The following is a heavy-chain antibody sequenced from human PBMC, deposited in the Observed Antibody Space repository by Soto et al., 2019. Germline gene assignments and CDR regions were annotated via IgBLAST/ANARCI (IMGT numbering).Heavy chain of an antibody. Sequence: GGSLRLSCAASGFTFSSYGMSWVRQAPGKGLEWVSGISGSGGSTYYADSVKGRFTISRDTSKNTLYLQMNSLRAEDTAVYYCAKDDSSGHTDAFDIWGQGTMVTVSS. J-gene: IGHJ3*02. CDR1: GFTFSSYG. V-gene: IGHV3-23*01. CDR3: AKDDSSGHTDAFDI. CDR2: ISGSGGST. D-gene: IGHD3-22*01.